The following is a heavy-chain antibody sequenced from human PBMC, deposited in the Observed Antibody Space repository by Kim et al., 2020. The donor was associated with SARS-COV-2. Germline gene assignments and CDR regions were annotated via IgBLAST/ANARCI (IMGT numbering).Heavy chain of an antibody. D-gene: IGHD1-26*01. J-gene: IGHJ4*02. CDR3: ASRQYTGSYYYFDY. V-gene: IGHV3-74*01. Sequence: ADSGKGRFSISRDNAKNTLYLQMNSLRAEDTAVYYCASRQYTGSYYYFDYWGQGILVTVSS.